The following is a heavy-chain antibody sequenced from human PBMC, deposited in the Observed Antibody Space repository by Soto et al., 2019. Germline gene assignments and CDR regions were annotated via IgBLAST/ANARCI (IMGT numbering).Heavy chain of an antibody. J-gene: IGHJ6*02. Sequence: SETLSLTCTVSGGSISDDYWSWTRQPPGKGLEWIGHISHSGSTNYNPSLKSRATISVDTSKRQFSLKLSSVTAADTAVYYCAREARGVISGMDVWGQGTTVTISS. CDR2: ISHSGST. D-gene: IGHD3-10*01. CDR1: GGSISDDY. CDR3: AREARGVISGMDV. V-gene: IGHV4-59*01.